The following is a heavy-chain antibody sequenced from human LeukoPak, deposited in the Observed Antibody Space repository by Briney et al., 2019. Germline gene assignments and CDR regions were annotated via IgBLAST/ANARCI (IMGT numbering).Heavy chain of an antibody. CDR1: GYTFTSYA. V-gene: IGHV1-3*01. CDR2: INAGNGNT. J-gene: IGHJ4*02. D-gene: IGHD6-6*01. Sequence: ASVKVSCKASGYTFTSYAMHWVRQAPGQRLEWMGWINAGNGNTKYSQKFQGRVTITRDTSASTAYMELSSLRSEDTAVYYCARAWGIAARPVGYWGQGTLVTVSS. CDR3: ARAWGIAARPVGY.